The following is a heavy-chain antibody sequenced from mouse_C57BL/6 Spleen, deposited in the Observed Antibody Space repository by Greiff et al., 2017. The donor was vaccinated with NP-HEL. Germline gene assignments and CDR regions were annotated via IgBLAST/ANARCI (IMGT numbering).Heavy chain of an antibody. CDR3: ARSYSNYGYYAMDY. D-gene: IGHD2-5*01. J-gene: IGHJ4*01. CDR1: GYTFTSYW. V-gene: IGHV1-64*01. Sequence: QVQLQQSGAELVKPGASVKLSCKASGYTFTSYWMHWVKQRPGQGLEWIGMIHPNSGSTNYNEKFKSKATLTVDKSSSTAYMQLSSLTSEDSAVYYCARSYSNYGYYAMDYWGQGTSVTVSS. CDR2: IHPNSGST.